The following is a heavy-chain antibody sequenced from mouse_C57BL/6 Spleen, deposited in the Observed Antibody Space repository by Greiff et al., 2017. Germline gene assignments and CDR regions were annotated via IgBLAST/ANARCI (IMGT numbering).Heavy chain of an antibody. CDR2: IYPGDGDT. CDR1: GYAFSSYW. D-gene: IGHD2-12*01. V-gene: IGHV1-80*01. Sequence: QVQLQQSGAELVKPGASVKISCKASGYAFSSYWMNWVKQRTGKGLEWIGQIYPGDGDTNYNVKFKGKATLTADKSSSTAYMQLSSLTSEDSAVYCCARRAYDEGFAYWGQGTLVTVSA. J-gene: IGHJ3*01. CDR3: ARRAYDEGFAY.